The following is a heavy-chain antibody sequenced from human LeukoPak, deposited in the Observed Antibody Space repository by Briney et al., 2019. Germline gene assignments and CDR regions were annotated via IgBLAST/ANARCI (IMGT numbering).Heavy chain of an antibody. D-gene: IGHD5-12*01. CDR2: FDPTQNEA. CDR3: ATYTGYETPDY. J-gene: IGHJ4*02. V-gene: IGHV1-24*01. Sequence: ASVKVSCKVSGYPLSDLSIHWVRQAPGKGLEWMGGFDPTQNEAIYAQKFQGRVTMTADTSSDIAYMELSSLRSDDTAVFYCATYTGYETPDYWGQGTLVTVSS. CDR1: GYPLSDLS.